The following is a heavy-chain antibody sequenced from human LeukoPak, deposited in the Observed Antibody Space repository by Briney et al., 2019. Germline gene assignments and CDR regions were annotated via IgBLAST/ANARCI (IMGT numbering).Heavy chain of an antibody. V-gene: IGHV3-9*01. Sequence: PGGSLRLSCVASGFTFDDYAMHWVRQVPGKGLEWVSGISWNGGSIGYVDSVKGRFTVSRDNAKNSLYLQMNNLRAEDTALYYCAKDNRYSYAKGSIDYWGQGILVTVSS. CDR2: ISWNGGSI. CDR3: AKDNRYSYAKGSIDY. CDR1: GFTFDDYA. D-gene: IGHD3-16*01. J-gene: IGHJ4*02.